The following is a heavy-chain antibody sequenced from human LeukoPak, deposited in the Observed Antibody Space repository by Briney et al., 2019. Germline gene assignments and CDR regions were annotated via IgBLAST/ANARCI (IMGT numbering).Heavy chain of an antibody. J-gene: IGHJ4*02. CDR3: ARAYDFPDY. CDR2: INPSGGST. Sequence: ASLKVSCKASGCTFSSYAISWVRQAPGQGLEWMGIINPSGGSTSYAQKFQGRVTMTRDTSTSTVYMELSSLRSEDTAVYYCARAYDFPDYWGQGTLVTVSS. CDR1: GCTFSSYA. D-gene: IGHD3-3*01. V-gene: IGHV1-46*01.